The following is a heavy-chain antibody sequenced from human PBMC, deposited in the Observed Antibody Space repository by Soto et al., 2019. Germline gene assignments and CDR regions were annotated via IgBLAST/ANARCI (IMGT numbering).Heavy chain of an antibody. CDR2: IYYSGST. Sequence: SETLSLTCTVSGGSISSYYWSWIRQPPGKGLEWIGYIYYSGSTNYNPSLKSRVTISVDTSKNQFSLKLSSVTAADTAVYYCARYGGYCSGGSCYQVPYYFDYWGQGTLVTVS. D-gene: IGHD2-15*01. V-gene: IGHV4-59*01. CDR3: ARYGGYCSGGSCYQVPYYFDY. CDR1: GGSISSYY. J-gene: IGHJ4*02.